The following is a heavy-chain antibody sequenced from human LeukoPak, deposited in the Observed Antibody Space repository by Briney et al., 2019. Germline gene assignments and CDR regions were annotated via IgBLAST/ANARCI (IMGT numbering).Heavy chain of an antibody. J-gene: IGHJ4*02. D-gene: IGHD4-23*01. CDR2: SSSDGSTK. Sequence: PGGSLRLSCAASGFIFTSGGMHWVRQAPGKGLEWVAFSSSDGSTKYYADSVKGRFTISRDNSKNTLYLQMNGLRVEDTAIYYCAKGSAQWELYDYWGQGTLVTVSS. V-gene: IGHV3-30*18. CDR1: GFIFTSGG. CDR3: AKGSAQWELYDY.